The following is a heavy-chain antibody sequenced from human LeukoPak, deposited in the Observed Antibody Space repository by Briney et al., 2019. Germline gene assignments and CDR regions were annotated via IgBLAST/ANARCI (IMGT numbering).Heavy chain of an antibody. V-gene: IGHV1-2*06. CDR3: AAAPDFCSSTSCNLDN. D-gene: IGHD2-2*01. CDR1: GYTFTGYY. Sequence: GASVKVSCKASGYTFTGYYMHCVRQAPGQGLEWMGRINPHSCGTNYAQKSQGRVTMIRDTSISRAYVELSRLRSDDTAVYYCAAAPDFCSSTSCNLDNWGQGTLVTVSS. CDR2: INPHSCGT. J-gene: IGHJ4*02.